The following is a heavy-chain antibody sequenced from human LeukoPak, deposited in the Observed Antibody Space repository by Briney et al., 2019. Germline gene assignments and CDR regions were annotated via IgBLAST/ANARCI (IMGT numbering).Heavy chain of an antibody. CDR2: MNSISGNT. CDR1: GYTFTTYD. D-gene: IGHD3-22*01. CDR3: ARAMFYSDSSGYYAWFDP. Sequence: ASVKVSCKASGYTFTTYDINWVRQAPGQGLEWMGWMNSISGNTGYAQKFQGRVTMTRDTSISTAYMELSSLTSEDTGVYYCARAMFYSDSSGYYAWFDPWGQGTQVTVSS. J-gene: IGHJ5*02. V-gene: IGHV1-8*01.